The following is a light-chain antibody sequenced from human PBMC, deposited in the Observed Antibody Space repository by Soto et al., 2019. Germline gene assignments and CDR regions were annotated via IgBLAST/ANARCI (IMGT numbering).Light chain of an antibody. CDR1: QSFDKNF. CDR3: QPYGSSPPT. Sequence: EIVLTQSPGTLSLSPGERATLSCRASQSFDKNFLAWYQQKPGQAPRLLINGASNRATGIPDRVSGSGSGTDFSLTIDRLEPEDFAVYLCQPYGSSPPTFGGGTKVAIK. CDR2: GAS. V-gene: IGKV3-20*01. J-gene: IGKJ4*01.